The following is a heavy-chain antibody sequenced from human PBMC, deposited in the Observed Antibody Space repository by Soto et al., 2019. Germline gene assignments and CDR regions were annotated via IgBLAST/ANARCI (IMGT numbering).Heavy chain of an antibody. D-gene: IGHD3-10*01. CDR3: ARDILSGGAYPDS. Sequence: WWSLRLCCAASGLTFSIYVMNGVRQATGKGLEWISSISSGSSYIYYAGSVKGRFTISRDNAKNSLFLQMNSLRADDTAVYYCARDILSGGAYPDSWGQGTKVTGS. CDR2: ISSGSSYI. CDR1: GLTFSIYV. V-gene: IGHV3-21*01. J-gene: IGHJ4*02.